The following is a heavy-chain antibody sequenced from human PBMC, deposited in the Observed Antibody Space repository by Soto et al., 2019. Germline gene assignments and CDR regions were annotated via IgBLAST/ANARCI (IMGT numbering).Heavy chain of an antibody. D-gene: IGHD6-13*01. CDR3: AREMIAAAGKHFDY. V-gene: IGHV4-59*01. J-gene: IGHJ4*02. Sequence: PSETLSLTCTVSGGSISSYYWSWIRQPPGKGLEWIGYIYYSGSTNYNPSLKSRVTISVDTSKNQFSLKLSSVTAADTAVYYCAREMIAAAGKHFDYWGQGTLVTVSS. CDR2: IYYSGST. CDR1: GGSISSYY.